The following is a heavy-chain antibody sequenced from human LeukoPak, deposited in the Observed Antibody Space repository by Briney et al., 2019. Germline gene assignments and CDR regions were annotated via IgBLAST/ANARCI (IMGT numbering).Heavy chain of an antibody. CDR1: GGSFSGYY. D-gene: IGHD6-13*01. V-gene: IGHV4-34*01. Sequence: SETLSLTCGVYGGSFSGYYWSWIRQPSGKGLEWIGEINHSGSTNYNPSLKSRVTISVDTSKNQFSLKLSSVTAADTAVYYCARGRGIAAAGTRNKLFDYWGQGTLVTVSS. J-gene: IGHJ4*02. CDR3: ARGRGIAAAGTRNKLFDY. CDR2: INHSGST.